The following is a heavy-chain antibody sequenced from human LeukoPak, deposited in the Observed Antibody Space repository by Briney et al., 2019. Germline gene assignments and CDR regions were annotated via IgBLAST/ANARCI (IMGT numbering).Heavy chain of an antibody. CDR2: IRNKANRYTT. V-gene: IGHV3-72*01. Sequence: PGGSLRLSCEASGFTFSDHHMDWVRQAPGEGLEWVARIRNKANRYTTEYAASVKGRFTISRDDSENSLYLQMDSLKTEDTAVYYCARSPLGIAPFDYWGQGTLVTVSS. CDR3: ARSPLGIAPFDY. CDR1: GFTFSDHH. D-gene: IGHD7-27*01. J-gene: IGHJ4*02.